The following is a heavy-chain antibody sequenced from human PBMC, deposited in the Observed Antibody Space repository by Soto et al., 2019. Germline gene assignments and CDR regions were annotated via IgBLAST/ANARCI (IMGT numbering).Heavy chain of an antibody. CDR3: TRLTGIGY. D-gene: IGHD6-13*01. Sequence: CLRLSCTASXFTVGDYVRSWFRQSPGKGREWVGFIGSKPYCGTTEYAASVNGRFTISRDDSKSIAYLQMNSLTTEDTAVYYCTRLTGIGYGSQGTLVTVSS. CDR1: XFTVGDYV. CDR2: IGSKPYCGTT. J-gene: IGHJ4*02. V-gene: IGHV3-49*03.